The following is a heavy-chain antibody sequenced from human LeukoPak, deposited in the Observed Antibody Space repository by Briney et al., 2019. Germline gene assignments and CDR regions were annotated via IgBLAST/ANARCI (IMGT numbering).Heavy chain of an antibody. CDR1: GFTFGSYA. CDR2: ISPSGDRT. J-gene: IGHJ3*02. Sequence: QTGGSLRLSCAASGFTFGSYAMSWIRQAPGKGLEWVSFISPSGDRTSNADSVEGRFTISRDNPRNTLYLQMSSLRSEDTAVYYCARDSSSSGAFDIWGQGTMVTVSS. V-gene: IGHV3-23*01. D-gene: IGHD6-6*01. CDR3: ARDSSSSGAFDI.